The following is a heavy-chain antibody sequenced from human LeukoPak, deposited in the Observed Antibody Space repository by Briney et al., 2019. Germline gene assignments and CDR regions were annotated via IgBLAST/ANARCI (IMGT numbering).Heavy chain of an antibody. CDR2: IYTSGST. D-gene: IGHD3-3*01. J-gene: IGHJ3*02. CDR1: GGSISSGSYY. Sequence: SETLSLTCTVPGGSISSGSYYWSWIRQPAGKGLEWIGRIYTSGSTNYNPSLKSRVTISVDTSKNQFSLKLSSVTAADTAVYYCARERYDFWSGYNNAFDIWGQGTMVTVSS. CDR3: ARERYDFWSGYNNAFDI. V-gene: IGHV4-61*02.